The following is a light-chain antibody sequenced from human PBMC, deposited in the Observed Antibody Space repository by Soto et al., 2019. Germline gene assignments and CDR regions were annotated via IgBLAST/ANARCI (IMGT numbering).Light chain of an antibody. CDR2: EGN. CDR3: SSYASGSTSVV. J-gene: IGLJ2*01. CDR1: SSDVGGYNL. Sequence: QSVLTQPASVSGSPGQSITISCTGTSSDVGGYNLVSWYQQHPGKAPKLMIYEGNKRPSGVSSRFSGFKSGNTASLTISGLQAEDEADYYCSSYASGSTSVVFGGGTTLTVL. V-gene: IGLV2-23*01.